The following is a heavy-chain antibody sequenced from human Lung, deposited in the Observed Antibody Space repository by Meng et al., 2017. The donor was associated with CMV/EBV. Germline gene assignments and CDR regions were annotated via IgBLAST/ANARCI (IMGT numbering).Heavy chain of an antibody. J-gene: IGHJ4*02. V-gene: IGHV4-34*01. CDR2: IRHSGDTT. D-gene: IGHD6-6*01. Sequence: CGISGGSLSGYYWSWIRQTPGEGLEWIGEIRHSGDTTNYTPSLKSRVTISIDTSKKQFSLKLSAVTAADTAVYYCARQYSSAYDSDYWGQGTLVTVSS. CDR3: ARQYSSAYDSDY. CDR1: GGSLSGYY.